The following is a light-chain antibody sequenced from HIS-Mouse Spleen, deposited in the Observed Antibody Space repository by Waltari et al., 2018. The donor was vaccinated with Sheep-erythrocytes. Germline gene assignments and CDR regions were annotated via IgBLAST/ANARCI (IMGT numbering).Light chain of an antibody. CDR3: SSYTSSSTVV. Sequence: QSALTQPPSVSGSPGQSVTISCTGTSSDVGSYNRVSWYQQPQGTAPKLMIYEVSNRPSGVPDGFSGSKSGNTASLTISGLQAEDEADYYCSSYTSSSTVVFGGGTKLTVL. J-gene: IGLJ2*01. CDR2: EVS. V-gene: IGLV2-18*02. CDR1: SSDVGSYNR.